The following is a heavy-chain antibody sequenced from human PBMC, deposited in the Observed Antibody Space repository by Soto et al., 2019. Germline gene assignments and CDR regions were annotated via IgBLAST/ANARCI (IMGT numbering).Heavy chain of an antibody. D-gene: IGHD2-15*01. J-gene: IGHJ5*02. CDR1: GYTFTSYD. V-gene: IGHV1-8*01. CDR3: ARGPYAVDCSGGSCLSWFDP. Sequence: GASVKVSCKASGYTFTSYDINWVRQATGQGLEWMGWMNPNSGNTGYAQKFKGRVTMTRNTSISTAYMELSSLRSEDTAVYYFARGPYAVDCSGGSCLSWFDPWGQGTLVTVSS. CDR2: MNPNSGNT.